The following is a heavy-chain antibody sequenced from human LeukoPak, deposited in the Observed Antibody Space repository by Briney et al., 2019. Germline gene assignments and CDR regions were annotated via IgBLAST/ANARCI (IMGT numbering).Heavy chain of an antibody. CDR3: ASPYCSSTSCYQNYYYGMDV. Sequence: GGSLRLSCAASGFTFSSYSMNWVRQAPGKGLEWVSYISSSSSTIYYADSVKGRFTISRDNAKNSLYLQMNSLRAEDTAVYYCASPYCSSTSCYQNYYYGMDVWGQGTTVTVSS. J-gene: IGHJ6*02. CDR2: ISSSSSTI. V-gene: IGHV3-48*04. D-gene: IGHD2-2*01. CDR1: GFTFSSYS.